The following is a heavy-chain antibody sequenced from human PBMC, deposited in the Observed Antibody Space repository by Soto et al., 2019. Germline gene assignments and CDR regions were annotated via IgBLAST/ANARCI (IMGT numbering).Heavy chain of an antibody. CDR1: GFTFSSYG. D-gene: IGHD2-2*01. J-gene: IGHJ6*03. CDR2: IWYDGSNK. CDR3: ARDGGYCSSTSCRPGAYYYYMDV. Sequence: GGSLRLSCAASGFTFSSYGMHWVRQAPGKGLEWVAVIWYDGSNKYYADSVKGRFTISRDNSKNTLYLQMNSLRAEDTAVYYCARDGGYCSSTSCRPGAYYYYMDVWGKGTTVTVS. V-gene: IGHV3-33*01.